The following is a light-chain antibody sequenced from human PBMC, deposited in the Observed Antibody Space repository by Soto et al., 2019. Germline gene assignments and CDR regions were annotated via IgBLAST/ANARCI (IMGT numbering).Light chain of an antibody. Sequence: EMILTQSPGTLSLSPGERATLSCRASETIRGLLAWYQQRPGQPPRLLIYDTSNRATGIPARFSGSGSGTDFTLTISNLQSEDFAVYHCQQYDKWPRTFGQGTKVDIK. V-gene: IGKV3-11*01. CDR2: DTS. CDR3: QQYDKWPRT. CDR1: ETIRGL. J-gene: IGKJ1*01.